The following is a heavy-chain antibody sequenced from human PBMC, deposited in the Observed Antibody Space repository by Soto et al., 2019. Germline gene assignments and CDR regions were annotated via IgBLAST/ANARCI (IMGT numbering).Heavy chain of an antibody. CDR2: INWNGGST. D-gene: IGHD3-22*01. V-gene: IGHV3-20*04. CDR1: GFTFDDYG. CDR3: ARGVGSSGYWRINDAXDI. J-gene: IGHJ3*02. Sequence: PGGSLRLSCAASGFTFDDYGMSWVRQAPGKGLEWVSGINWNGGSTGYADSVKGRFTISRDNAKNSLYLQMNSLRAEDTAFYYCARGVGSSGYWRINDAXDIWGQGTMVTVSS.